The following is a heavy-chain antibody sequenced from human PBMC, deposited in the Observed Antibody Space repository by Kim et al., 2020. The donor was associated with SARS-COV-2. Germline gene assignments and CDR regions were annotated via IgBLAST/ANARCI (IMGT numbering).Heavy chain of an antibody. V-gene: IGHV3-9*01. D-gene: IGHD3-22*01. CDR1: GFTFDDYA. CDR3: AKASYYYDSSGYPRPGYFDY. Sequence: GGSLRLSCAASGFTFDDYAMHWVRQAPGKGLEWVSGISWNSGSIGYAVSVKGRFTISRDNAKNSLYLQMNSLRAEDTALYYCAKASYYYDSSGYPRPGYFDYWGQGTLVTVSS. J-gene: IGHJ4*02. CDR2: ISWNSGSI.